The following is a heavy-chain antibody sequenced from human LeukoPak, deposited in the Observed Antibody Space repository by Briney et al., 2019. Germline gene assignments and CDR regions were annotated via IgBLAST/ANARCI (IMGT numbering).Heavy chain of an antibody. CDR2: IIPILGIA. CDR3: ADEVVVAAKNWFDP. Sequence: ASVKVSCKASGGTFSSYAISWVRQAPGQGLEWMGRIIPILGIANYAQEFQGRVTITADKSTSTAYMELSSLRSEDTAVYYCADEVVVAAKNWFDPWGQGTLVTVSS. CDR1: GGTFSSYA. D-gene: IGHD2-15*01. J-gene: IGHJ5*02. V-gene: IGHV1-69*04.